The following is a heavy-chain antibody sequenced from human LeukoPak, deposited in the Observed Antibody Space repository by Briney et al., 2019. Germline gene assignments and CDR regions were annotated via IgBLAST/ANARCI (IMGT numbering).Heavy chain of an antibody. D-gene: IGHD3-22*01. CDR2: IYYSGST. V-gene: IGHV4-30-4*01. Sequence: SETLSLTCTVSGGSISSGDYYWSWIRQPPGKGLEWIGYIYYSGSTYYNPSLKSRVTISVDTSKNQFSLKLSSVTAADTAVYYCASCLSYYYDTSGHQVRDAFDIWGQGTMVTVSS. J-gene: IGHJ3*02. CDR1: GGSISSGDYY. CDR3: ASCLSYYYDTSGHQVRDAFDI.